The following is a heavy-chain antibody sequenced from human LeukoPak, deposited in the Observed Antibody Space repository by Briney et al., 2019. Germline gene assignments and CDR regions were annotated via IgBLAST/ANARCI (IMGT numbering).Heavy chain of an antibody. D-gene: IGHD3-10*01. CDR2: INWNGGST. V-gene: IGHV3-20*04. J-gene: IGHJ4*02. CDR1: GFTFDDYG. Sequence: GSLRLSWAASGFTFDDYGMSWVRQASGKGLEWVSGINWNGGSTGYADSVKGRFTISRDNAKNLLYLQMNSLRADDTAVYYCARDRAYYGSGRDHFDYWGQGTLVTVSS. CDR3: ARDRAYYGSGRDHFDY.